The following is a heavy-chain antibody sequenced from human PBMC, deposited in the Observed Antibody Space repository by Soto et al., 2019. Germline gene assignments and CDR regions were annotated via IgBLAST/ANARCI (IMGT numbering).Heavy chain of an antibody. CDR2: ISFSGDYI. Sequence: PVGSLRLSCAFSVFPLEKYGMNCVRHSPGKGLEWVSSISFSGDYIYYADSVKGRFTISRDNARNSLYLQMNRLGVDDTALYFCARATYHRNHDYWGQGTQVTV. CDR3: ARATYHRNHDY. CDR1: VFPLEKYG. J-gene: IGHJ4*02. V-gene: IGHV3-21*01.